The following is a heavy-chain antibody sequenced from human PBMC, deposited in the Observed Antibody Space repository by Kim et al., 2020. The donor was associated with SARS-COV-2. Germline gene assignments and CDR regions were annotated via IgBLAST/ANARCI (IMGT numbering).Heavy chain of an antibody. CDR2: ISYSGST. Sequence: SETLSLTCTVSGGSISSGGFYWSWIRQHPGKGLEWIGYISYSGSTYYNPPLKSLVTISLDTSKNQFSLKLSSVTAADTAVYYCARDFRVYYLGCFDPWA. V-gene: IGHV4-31*01. J-gene: IGHJ5*02. D-gene: IGHD3-3*01. CDR1: GGSISSGGFY. CDR3: ARDFRVYYLGCFDP.